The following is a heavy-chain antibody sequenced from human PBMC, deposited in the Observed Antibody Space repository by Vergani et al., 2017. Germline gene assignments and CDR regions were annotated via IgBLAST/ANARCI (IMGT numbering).Heavy chain of an antibody. Sequence: QVQLVQSGAEVKKPGASVKVSCMASGYTFTGYYMHWVRQSPGQGLEWMGWINPNSGGTHYAQKFQGRVTMTRDTSISTAYMELSRLRSDDTAVYYCAGEVGATSSSLFDYWGQGTLVTVSS. CDR1: GYTFTGYY. D-gene: IGHD1-26*01. J-gene: IGHJ4*02. V-gene: IGHV1-2*02. CDR3: AGEVGATSSSLFDY. CDR2: INPNSGGT.